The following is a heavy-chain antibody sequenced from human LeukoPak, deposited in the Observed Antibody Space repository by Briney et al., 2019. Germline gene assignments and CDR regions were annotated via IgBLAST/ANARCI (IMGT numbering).Heavy chain of an antibody. CDR3: AKISYSSSSRDYFDY. D-gene: IGHD6-6*01. CDR1: GFTFSSYA. V-gene: IGHV3-23*01. CDR2: ISGSGGST. J-gene: IGHJ4*02. Sequence: GGSLRLSCAASGFTFSSYAMSWVRQAPGKGLEWVSAISGSGGSTYYADSVKGRFTISRDNSKNTLYLQMNSLRAEDTAVYYCAKISYSSSSRDYFDYWGQGTLVTVSS.